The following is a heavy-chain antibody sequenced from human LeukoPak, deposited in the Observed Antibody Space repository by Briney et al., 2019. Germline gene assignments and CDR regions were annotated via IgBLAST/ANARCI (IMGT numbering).Heavy chain of an antibody. CDR2: IKSKTDGGTT. CDR1: GFTFSNAW. Sequence: PGGSLRLSCAASGFTFSNAWMSWVRQAPGKGLEWVGRIKSKTDGGTTDYAAPVKGRFTISRDDSKNTLYLQMNSLRTEDTAVYYCTTVGVYLPLRYYYYMDVWGKGTTVTVS. J-gene: IGHJ6*03. CDR3: TTVGVYLPLRYYYYMDV. D-gene: IGHD2-8*01. V-gene: IGHV3-15*01.